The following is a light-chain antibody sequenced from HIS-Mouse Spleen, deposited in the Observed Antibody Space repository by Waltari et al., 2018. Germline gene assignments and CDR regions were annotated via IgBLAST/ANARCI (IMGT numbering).Light chain of an antibody. CDR2: AAS. J-gene: IGKJ1*01. CDR3: QQLNSYPPT. Sequence: DIQLTQSPSFLSASVGDRVTITCRASQGISSYLAWYQQKPGKATKLLIYAASTLQSGVPSRFSGSGSGTEFTITISSLQPEDFATYYCQQLNSYPPTFGQGTKVEIK. CDR1: QGISSY. V-gene: IGKV1-9*01.